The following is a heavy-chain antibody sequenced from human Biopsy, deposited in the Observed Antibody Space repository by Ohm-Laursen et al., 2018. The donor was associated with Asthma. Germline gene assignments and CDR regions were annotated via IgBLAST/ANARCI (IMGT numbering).Heavy chain of an antibody. J-gene: IGHJ6*02. Sequence: GSGEGSCKASGYTFYSGGITWVRKGPGQGLGWVGWVSVYNGNTKVAQKLQGRVTMITDTSTSTAYMELRSLRSDDTAVYFCARAVDYSHYYGIDVWGQGTTVTVS. CDR1: GYTFYSGG. D-gene: IGHD3-10*01. CDR2: VSVYNGNT. CDR3: ARAVDYSHYYGIDV. V-gene: IGHV1-18*01.